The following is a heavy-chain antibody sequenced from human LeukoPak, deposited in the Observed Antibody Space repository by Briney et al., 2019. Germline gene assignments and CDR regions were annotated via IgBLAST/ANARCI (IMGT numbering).Heavy chain of an antibody. Sequence: PGGSLRLSCAASGFSFSIYTMNWVRQAPGKGLEWVSYITGGSTNIYYADSVKGRFTISRDNSKNTLYLQMNSLRAEDTAVYYCAKLRGATINAWYFDYWGQGTLVTVSS. D-gene: IGHD5-12*01. CDR1: GFSFSIYT. V-gene: IGHV3-48*01. CDR3: AKLRGATINAWYFDY. J-gene: IGHJ4*02. CDR2: ITGGSTNI.